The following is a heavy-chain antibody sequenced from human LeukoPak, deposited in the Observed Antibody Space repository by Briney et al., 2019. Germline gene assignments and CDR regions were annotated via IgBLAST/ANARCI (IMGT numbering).Heavy chain of an antibody. J-gene: IGHJ4*02. Sequence: PGGSLRLSCAASGFTFSDYYMSWIRQAPGKGLEWVSYISSSGSTIYYADSVKGRFTISRDNAKNSLYLQMNSLRAEDTAVYYCAKDGPDGYNWSADYWGQGTLVTVSS. V-gene: IGHV3-11*04. CDR1: GFTFSDYY. D-gene: IGHD5-24*01. CDR3: AKDGPDGYNWSADY. CDR2: ISSSGSTI.